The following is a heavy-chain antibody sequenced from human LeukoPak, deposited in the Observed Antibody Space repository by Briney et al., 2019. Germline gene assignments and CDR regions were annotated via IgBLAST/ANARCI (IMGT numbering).Heavy chain of an antibody. J-gene: IGHJ5*02. CDR3: ARGQADIVVVPAADPSQKGAHWFDP. CDR2: IYYSGST. Sequence: SETLSLTCTVSGGSVGTSHYYWGWIRQPPGKGLEWIGTIYYSGSTNYNPSLKSRVTISVDTSKNQFSLKLSSVTAADTAVYYCARGQADIVVVPAADPSQKGAHWFDPWGQGTLVTVSS. D-gene: IGHD2-2*01. V-gene: IGHV4-39*07. CDR1: GGSVGTSHYY.